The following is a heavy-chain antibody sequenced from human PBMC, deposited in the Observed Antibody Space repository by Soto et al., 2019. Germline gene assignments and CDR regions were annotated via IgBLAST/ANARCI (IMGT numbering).Heavy chain of an antibody. V-gene: IGHV1-69*08. CDR2: IIPILGIA. D-gene: IGHD5-12*01. CDR3: ARDEGISSYRGMDV. Sequence: QVQLVQSGAEVKKPGSSVKVSCKASGGTFSSYTISWVRQAPGQGLEWMGRIIPILGIANYAQKFQGRVTITADKSTSTACMELSSLRSADTAVYDCARDEGISSYRGMDVWGQGTTVTVSS. J-gene: IGHJ6*02. CDR1: GGTFSSYT.